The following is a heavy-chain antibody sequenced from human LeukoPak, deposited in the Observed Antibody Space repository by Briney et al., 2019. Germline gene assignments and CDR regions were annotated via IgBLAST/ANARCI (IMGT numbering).Heavy chain of an antibody. V-gene: IGHV4-4*07. Sequence: PSETLSLTCTVSGGSISSYYWSWIRQPAGKGLEWIGRIYTSGSTNYNPSLKSRVTMSVDTSKNQFSLKLSSVTAADTAVYYCARFLSWELLIPWFDPWGQGTLVTVSS. CDR2: IYTSGST. J-gene: IGHJ5*02. D-gene: IGHD1-26*01. CDR1: GGSISSYY. CDR3: ARFLSWELLIPWFDP.